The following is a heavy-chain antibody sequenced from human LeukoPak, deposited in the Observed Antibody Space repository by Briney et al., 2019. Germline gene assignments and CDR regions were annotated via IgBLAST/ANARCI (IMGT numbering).Heavy chain of an antibody. Sequence: GGSLRLSCAASGFTFSSYWMSWVRQAPGKGLEWVANIKQDGSEKYYVDSVKGRFTISRDNAKNSLYLQMDSLRAEDTAVYYCARANDFWSGYYLYWGQGTLVTVSS. J-gene: IGHJ4*02. CDR3: ARANDFWSGYYLY. CDR2: IKQDGSEK. D-gene: IGHD3-3*01. V-gene: IGHV3-7*01. CDR1: GFTFSSYW.